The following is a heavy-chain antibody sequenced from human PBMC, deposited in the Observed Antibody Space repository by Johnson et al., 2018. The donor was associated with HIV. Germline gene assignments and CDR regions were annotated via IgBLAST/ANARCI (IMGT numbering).Heavy chain of an antibody. Sequence: QVQLVESGGGLVQPGRSLRLSCAASGFNFIDYYMSWIRQAPGKGLDWVSSIRSSGRTKYAADSVKGRFTISRDNSKHTLYLQMNSLRAEDTAVNYGANRLTYANSLDAFDIWGQGTMVTVSS. CDR1: GFNFIDYY. CDR3: ANRLTYANSLDAFDI. J-gene: IGHJ3*02. V-gene: IGHV3-11*04. CDR2: IRSSGRTK. D-gene: IGHD3-16*01.